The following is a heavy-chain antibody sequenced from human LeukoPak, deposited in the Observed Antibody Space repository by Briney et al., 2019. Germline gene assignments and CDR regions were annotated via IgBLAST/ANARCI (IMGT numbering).Heavy chain of an antibody. Sequence: SETLSLTCTVSGGSISGYYWSWIRQPPGKGLEWIGEINHSGSTNYNPSLKSRVTISVDTSKNQFSLKLSSVTAADTAVYYCARVAGSSWFGYYYYGMDVWGQGTTVTVSS. D-gene: IGHD6-13*01. CDR2: INHSGST. CDR1: GGSISGYY. CDR3: ARVAGSSWFGYYYYGMDV. J-gene: IGHJ6*02. V-gene: IGHV4-34*01.